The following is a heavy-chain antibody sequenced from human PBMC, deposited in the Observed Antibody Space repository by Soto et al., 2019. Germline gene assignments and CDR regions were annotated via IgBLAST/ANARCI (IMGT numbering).Heavy chain of an antibody. CDR2: IYYSGSTKYNGST. J-gene: IGHJ4*02. V-gene: IGHV4-59*01. CDR3: ARDRDDSGRFDS. D-gene: IGHD3-22*01. CDR1: GGSISNFY. Sequence: SETLCLTCTVSGGSISNFYWSWIRQPPGKGLEWIGYIYYSGSTKYNGSTNYNPSLKSRVTISVDTSKNQFSLRLSSVTAADTAVYYCARDRDDSGRFDSWGQGTLVTVS.